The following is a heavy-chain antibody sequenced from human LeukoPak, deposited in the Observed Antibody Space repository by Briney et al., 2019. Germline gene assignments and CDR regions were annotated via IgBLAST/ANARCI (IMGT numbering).Heavy chain of an antibody. CDR3: ARDLPMWRSSSSNWFDP. CDR2: IGGSGGST. CDR1: GFSFSSYA. V-gene: IGHV3-23*01. Sequence: GGSLRLSCAASGFSFSSYAMSWVRQAPGKGLEWVSVIGGSGGSTNYADSVYGGSVKAPVTISSDNSKTTLYLQMNSLRAEDTAVYYCARDLPMWRSSSSNWFDPWGQGTLVTVSS. D-gene: IGHD6-13*01. J-gene: IGHJ5*02.